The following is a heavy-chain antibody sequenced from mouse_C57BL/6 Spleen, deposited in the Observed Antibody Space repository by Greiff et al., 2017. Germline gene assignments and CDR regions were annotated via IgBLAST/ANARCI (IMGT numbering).Heavy chain of an antibody. D-gene: IGHD2-3*01. CDR2: IDPSDSYT. Sequence: VQLQQPGAELVMPGASVKLSCKASGYTFTSYWMHWVKQRPGTGLEWIGEIDPSDSYTNYNQKFKVKSTLTVDKSTSTSYMQLSSLTSEDAAVYYCARYDGYSLYAMDYWGQGTSGTVSS. CDR3: ARYDGYSLYAMDY. CDR1: GYTFTSYW. J-gene: IGHJ4*01. V-gene: IGHV1-69*01.